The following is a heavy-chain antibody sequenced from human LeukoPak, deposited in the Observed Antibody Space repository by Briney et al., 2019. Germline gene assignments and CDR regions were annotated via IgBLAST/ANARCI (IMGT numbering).Heavy chain of an antibody. CDR1: GFTFSSYA. V-gene: IGHV3-23*01. D-gene: IGHD3-9*01. J-gene: IGHJ4*02. CDR2: ISGSGGST. CDR3: AKARALYYDILTGYEY. Sequence: PGGSLRLSCAASGFTFSSYAMSWVRQAPGKVLEWVSAISGSGGSTYYADSVKGRFTISRDNSKNTLYLQMNSLRAEDTAVYYCAKARALYYDILTGYEYWGQGTLVTVSS.